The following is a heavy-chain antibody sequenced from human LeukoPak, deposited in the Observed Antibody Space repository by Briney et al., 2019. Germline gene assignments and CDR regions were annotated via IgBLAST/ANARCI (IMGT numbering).Heavy chain of an antibody. Sequence: GGSLRLSCAASGFTFSDHYMDWVRQAPGKGLEWVGRTRNKANSYTTEYAASVKGRFTISRDDSKNSLYLQMNSLKTEDTAVYYCARGDSYYYDSSGYYYSPYYFDYWGQGTLVTVSS. CDR2: TRNKANSYTT. CDR3: ARGDSYYYDSSGYYYSPYYFDY. V-gene: IGHV3-72*01. J-gene: IGHJ4*02. CDR1: GFTFSDHY. D-gene: IGHD3-22*01.